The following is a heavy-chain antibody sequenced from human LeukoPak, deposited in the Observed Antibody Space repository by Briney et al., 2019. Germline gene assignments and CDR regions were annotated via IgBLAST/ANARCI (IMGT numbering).Heavy chain of an antibody. CDR3: ARSGGYYGSGYYYYGMDV. Sequence: SETLSLTCAVYGGSFSGYYWSWIRQPPGKGLEWIGEINHSGSTNYNPSLKSRVTISVDTSKNQFSLKLSSVTAADTAVYYCARSGGYYGSGYYYYGMDVWGQGTTVTVSS. CDR2: INHSGST. V-gene: IGHV4-34*01. J-gene: IGHJ6*02. D-gene: IGHD3-10*01. CDR1: GGSFSGYY.